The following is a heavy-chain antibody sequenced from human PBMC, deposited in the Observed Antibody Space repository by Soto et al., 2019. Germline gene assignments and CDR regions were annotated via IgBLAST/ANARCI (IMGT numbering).Heavy chain of an antibody. CDR3: AREYSGYDSNWFDP. CDR1: GYTFTSYG. CDR2: ISDYNGNT. J-gene: IGHJ5*02. V-gene: IGHV1-18*04. Sequence: QVQLVQSGAEVKKPGASVKVSCKASGYTFTSYGITWVRQAPGQGRGWMGWISDYNGNTKDAQKLQGRVTMTTDTSTSTAYMELRSLRSDDTAVYYCAREYSGYDSNWFDPWGQGTLVTVSS. D-gene: IGHD5-12*01.